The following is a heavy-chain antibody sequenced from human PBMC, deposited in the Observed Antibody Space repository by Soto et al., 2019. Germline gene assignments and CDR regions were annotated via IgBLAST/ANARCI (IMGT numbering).Heavy chain of an antibody. J-gene: IGHJ4*02. V-gene: IGHV3-23*01. CDR1: GFTFNMYA. CDR2: ISDGGGRT. D-gene: IGHD5-18*01. Sequence: EVQLLESGGDLVQPGGSLRLSCAASGFTFNMYAMSWVRQAPGKGLEWVSAISDGGGRTYYTDSVKGRFSISRDISKNTLYLQMNTMRAEDTAVDYCAKGLSVTHPASDYLGQGTLVTVSS. CDR3: AKGLSVTHPASDY.